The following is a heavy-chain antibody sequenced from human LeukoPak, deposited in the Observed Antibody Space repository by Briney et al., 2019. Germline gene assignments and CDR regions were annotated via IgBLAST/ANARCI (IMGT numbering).Heavy chain of an antibody. Sequence: SETLSLTCTVSGGSISSSSYYWGWIRQPPGKGLEWIGSIYYSGSTYYNPSLKSRVTISVDTSENQFSLKLGSVTAADTAVYYCARAPGIVGATRAYFDYWGQGTLVTVSS. CDR2: IYYSGST. CDR1: GGSISSSSYY. J-gene: IGHJ4*02. V-gene: IGHV4-39*07. CDR3: ARAPGIVGATRAYFDY. D-gene: IGHD1-26*01.